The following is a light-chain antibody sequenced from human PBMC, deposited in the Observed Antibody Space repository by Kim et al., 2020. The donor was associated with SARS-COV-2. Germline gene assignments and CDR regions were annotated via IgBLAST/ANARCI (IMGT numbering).Light chain of an antibody. CDR3: QQDNGYPYT. Sequence: DIQMTQSPSSLSASVGDRITMTCRASQGINNYLAWFQQRPGRAPRSLIYGASNLQSGVPSKFSGSGFGTDFTLTITNLQPEDFATYYCQQDNGYPYTFGQGTKLEIK. CDR2: GAS. J-gene: IGKJ2*01. V-gene: IGKV1-16*02. CDR1: QGINNY.